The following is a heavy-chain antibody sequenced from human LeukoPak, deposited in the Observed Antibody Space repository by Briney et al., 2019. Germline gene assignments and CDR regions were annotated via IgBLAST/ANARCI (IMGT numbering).Heavy chain of an antibody. V-gene: IGHV4-39*07. CDR3: VHYNTSSGWFDP. CDR2: ISYSGST. Sequence: SETLSLTCTVSGGSISSNSYYWGCIRQPPGKGLEWIGIISYSGSTYYNPSLKSRVTISVDTSKNQFSLKLSSVTAADTAMYYCVHYNTSSGWFDPWGQGTLVTVSS. D-gene: IGHD6-6*01. J-gene: IGHJ5*02. CDR1: GGSISSNSYY.